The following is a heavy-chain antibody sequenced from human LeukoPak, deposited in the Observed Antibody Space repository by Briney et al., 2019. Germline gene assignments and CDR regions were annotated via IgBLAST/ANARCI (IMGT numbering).Heavy chain of an antibody. CDR2: IYTSGST. V-gene: IGHV4-4*07. CDR3: ARAGITGDYFDY. CDR1: GGSISSYY. Sequence: SETLSLTCTVSGGSISSYYWSWIRQPAGKGLEWIGRIYTSGSTNYNPSLKSRVTMSVDTSKTQFSLKLSSVTAADTDVYYCARAGITGDYFDYWGQGTLVTVSS. J-gene: IGHJ4*02. D-gene: IGHD1-20*01.